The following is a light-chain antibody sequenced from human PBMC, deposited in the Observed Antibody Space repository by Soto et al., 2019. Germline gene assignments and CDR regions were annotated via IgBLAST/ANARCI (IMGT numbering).Light chain of an antibody. CDR1: TGPVTFSHY. CDR2: DAT. J-gene: IGLJ2*01. CDR3: LLSYSGVRV. V-gene: IGLV7-46*01. Sequence: QTVVTQEPSLTVSPGGTVTLTCGSSTGPVTFSHYPYWFQQKPGQAPRTLIYDATNLQSFTPARFSGSLLGGRAALTLSGALPEDEADYYCLLSYSGVRVFGGGTQLTVL.